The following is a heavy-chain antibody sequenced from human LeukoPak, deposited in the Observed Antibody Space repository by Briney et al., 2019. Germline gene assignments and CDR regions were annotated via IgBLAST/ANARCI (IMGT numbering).Heavy chain of an antibody. CDR3: SRGLITPTTRFDY. D-gene: IGHD1-14*01. Sequence: PGGSLRLSCAASGFTFRSYWMHWVRQAPGKGLVWVSHINPDGSNTTYADSVKGRFTISRDNAKNTLYLQMNSLRAEDTAVYYCSRGLITPTTRFDYWGQGTLVTVSS. J-gene: IGHJ4*02. CDR2: INPDGSNT. V-gene: IGHV3-74*01. CDR1: GFTFRSYW.